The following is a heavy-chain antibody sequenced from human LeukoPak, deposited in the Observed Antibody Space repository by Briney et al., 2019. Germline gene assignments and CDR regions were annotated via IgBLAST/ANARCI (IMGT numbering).Heavy chain of an antibody. CDR1: GFTFDDFA. CDR2: ISWNSGSI. Sequence: PWGSLRLSCAASGFTFDDFAMHWVRQTPGKGLEWVSGISWNSGSIGYADSVKGRFTISRDNAKNSLYLQMNSLRAEDMALYYCAKDSGAFYYDSSGSFDYWGQGTLVTVSS. V-gene: IGHV3-9*03. D-gene: IGHD3-22*01. J-gene: IGHJ4*02. CDR3: AKDSGAFYYDSSGSFDY.